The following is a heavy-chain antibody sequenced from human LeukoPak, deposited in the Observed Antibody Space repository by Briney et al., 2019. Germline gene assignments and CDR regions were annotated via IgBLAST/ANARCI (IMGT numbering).Heavy chain of an antibody. V-gene: IGHV3-21*01. Sequence: PGGSLRLSCAASGFTVSSNYMSWVRQAPGKGLEWVSSISSSSSYIYYADSVKGRFTISRDNAKNSLYLQMNSLRAEDTAVYYCARGEVTMVRGVIIFDYWGQGTLVTVSS. D-gene: IGHD3-10*01. CDR3: ARGEVTMVRGVIIFDY. J-gene: IGHJ4*02. CDR2: ISSSSSYI. CDR1: GFTVSSNY.